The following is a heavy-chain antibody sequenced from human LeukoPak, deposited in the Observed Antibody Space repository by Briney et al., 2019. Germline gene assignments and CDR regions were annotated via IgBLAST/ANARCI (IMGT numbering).Heavy chain of an antibody. CDR3: ARQSMIEGTDDYDY. CDR2: IYYSGST. J-gene: IGHJ4*02. Sequence: PSETLSLTCTVSGGSISSYYWSWIRQPPGKGLEWIGYIYYSGSTNYNPSLKSRVTISVDTSKNQFSLKLSSVTAADTAVYYCARQSMIEGTDDYDYWGQGTLVTVSS. CDR1: GGSISSYY. V-gene: IGHV4-59*08. D-gene: IGHD3-22*01.